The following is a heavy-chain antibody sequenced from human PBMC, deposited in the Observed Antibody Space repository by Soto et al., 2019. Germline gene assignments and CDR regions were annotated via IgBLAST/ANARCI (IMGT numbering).Heavy chain of an antibody. CDR1: GGSISSYY. CDR3: ARRSVYGDSLTLHYYYYMDV. CDR2: IYYSGST. V-gene: IGHV4-59*08. Sequence: SETLSLTCTVSGGSISSYYWSWIRQPPGKGLEWIGYIYYSGSTNYNPSLKSRVTISVDTSKNQFSLKLSSVTAADTAVYYLARRSVYGDSLTLHYYYYMDVWGKGTTVTVSS. J-gene: IGHJ6*03. D-gene: IGHD4-17*01.